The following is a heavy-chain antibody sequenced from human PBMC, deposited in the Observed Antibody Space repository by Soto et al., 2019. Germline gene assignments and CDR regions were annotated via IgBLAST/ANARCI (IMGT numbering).Heavy chain of an antibody. CDR2: ISYDGSNK. V-gene: IGHV3-30-3*01. Sequence: GGSLRLSCAASGFTFSSYAMHWVRQAPGKGLEWVAVISYDGSNKYYADSVKGRFTISRDNSKNTLYLQMNSLRAEDTAVYYCAREGYSFFDLWGRGTLVTVSS. J-gene: IGHJ2*01. CDR1: GFTFSSYA. D-gene: IGHD2-15*01. CDR3: AREGYSFFDL.